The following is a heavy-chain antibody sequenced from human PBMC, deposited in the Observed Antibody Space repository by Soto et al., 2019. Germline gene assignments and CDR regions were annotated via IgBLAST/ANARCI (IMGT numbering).Heavy chain of an antibody. Sequence: PGGSLRLSCAASGFTFSTYGMHWVRQAPGKGLEWVAVISYDGSNKYYADSVKGRFTISRDNSKTTLYLQMTSLTTEDTALYYCAKDSDYDTAGPLDYWGQGTLVTVSS. CDR1: GFTFSTYG. D-gene: IGHD3-9*01. V-gene: IGHV3-30*18. CDR3: AKDSDYDTAGPLDY. J-gene: IGHJ4*02. CDR2: ISYDGSNK.